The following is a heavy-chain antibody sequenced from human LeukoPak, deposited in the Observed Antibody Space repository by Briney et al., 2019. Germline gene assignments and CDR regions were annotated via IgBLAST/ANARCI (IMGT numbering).Heavy chain of an antibody. CDR2: IKQDGSEK. CDR1: GFTFSSYW. D-gene: IGHD2-2*01. V-gene: IGHV3-7*01. CDR3: AKGRVGCSSTSCYEIFDY. Sequence: PGGSLRLSCAASGFTFSSYWMSWVRQAPGKGLEWVANIKQDGSEKYYVDSVKGRFTISRDNAKNSLYLQMNSLRAEDTAVYYCAKGRVGCSSTSCYEIFDYWGQGTLVTVSS. J-gene: IGHJ4*02.